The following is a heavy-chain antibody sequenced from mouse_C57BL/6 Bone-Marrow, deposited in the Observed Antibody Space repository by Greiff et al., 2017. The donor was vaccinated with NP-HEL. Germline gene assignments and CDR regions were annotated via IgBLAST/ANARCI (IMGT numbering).Heavy chain of an antibody. CDR2: IWSGGST. D-gene: IGHD1-1*01. Sequence: QVHVKQSGPGLVQPSQSLSITCTVSGFSLTSYGVHWVRQSPGKGLEWLGVIWSGGSTDYNAAFISRLSISKDNSKSQVFFKMNSLQADDTAIYYCARNERYYYGSSYVWFAYWGQGTLVTVSA. CDR1: GFSLTSYG. J-gene: IGHJ3*01. V-gene: IGHV2-2*01. CDR3: ARNERYYYGSSYVWFAY.